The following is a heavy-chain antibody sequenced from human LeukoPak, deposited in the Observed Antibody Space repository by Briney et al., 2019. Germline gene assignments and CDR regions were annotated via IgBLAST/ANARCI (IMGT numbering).Heavy chain of an antibody. Sequence: SETLSLTCTVSGGSISSGSYYWSWIRQPAGTGLEWIGSIYYSGSTYYNPSLKSRVTISVDTSKNQFSLKLSSVTAADTAVYYCASDIVVVVAATNYFDYWGQGTLVTVSS. V-gene: IGHV4-39*07. CDR2: IYYSGST. J-gene: IGHJ4*02. CDR1: GGSISSGSYY. CDR3: ASDIVVVVAATNYFDY. D-gene: IGHD2-15*01.